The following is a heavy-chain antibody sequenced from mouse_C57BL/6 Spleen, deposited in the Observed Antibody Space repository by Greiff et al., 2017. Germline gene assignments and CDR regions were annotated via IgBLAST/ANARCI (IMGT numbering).Heavy chain of an antibody. D-gene: IGHD1-1*01. V-gene: IGHV10-1*01. CDR2: IRSKSNNYAT. CDR3: VRHDTTVVHAMDY. Sequence: DVHLVESGGGLVQPKGSLKLSCAASGFSFNTYAMNWVRQAPGKGLEWVARIRSKSNNYATYYADSVKDRFTISRDNSESMLYLQMNNLKTEDTAMYYCVRHDTTVVHAMDYWGQGTSVTVSA. CDR1: GFSFNTYA. J-gene: IGHJ4*01.